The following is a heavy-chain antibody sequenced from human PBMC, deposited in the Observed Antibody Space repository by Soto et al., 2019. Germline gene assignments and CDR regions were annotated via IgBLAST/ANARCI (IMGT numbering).Heavy chain of an antibody. J-gene: IGHJ6*02. V-gene: IGHV4-30-2*01. CDR3: ARDLRHYYDSSGSSYYYYGMDV. CDR2: IYHSGST. CDR1: GGSISSGGYS. D-gene: IGHD3-22*01. Sequence: TLSLTCAVSGGSISSGGYSWSWIRQPPGKGLEWIGYIYHSGSTYYNPSLKSRVTISVDRSKNQFSLKLSSVTAADTAVYYCARDLRHYYDSSGSSYYYYGMDVWGQGTTVTVS.